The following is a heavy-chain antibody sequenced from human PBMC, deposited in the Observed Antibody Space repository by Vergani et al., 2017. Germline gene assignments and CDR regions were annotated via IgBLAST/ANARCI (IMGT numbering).Heavy chain of an antibody. CDR3: ARVLSDFWSGYYTPQDGMDV. CDR1: GGSISSYY. D-gene: IGHD3-3*01. J-gene: IGHJ6*02. V-gene: IGHV4-59*01. Sequence: QVQLQESGPGLVKPSETLSLTCTVSGGSISSYYWSWIRQPPGXGLEWIGYIYYSGSTNYNPSLKSRVTISVDTSKNQFSLKLSSVTAADTAVYYCARVLSDFWSGYYTPQDGMDVWGQGTTVTVSS. CDR2: IYYSGST.